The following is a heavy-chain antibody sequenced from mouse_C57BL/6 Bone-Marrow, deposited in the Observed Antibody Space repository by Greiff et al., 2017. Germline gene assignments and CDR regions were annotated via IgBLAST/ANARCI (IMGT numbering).Heavy chain of an antibody. Sequence: EVQLQESGPVLVKPGASVKMSCKASGYTFTDYYMNWVKQSHGKSLEWIGVINPYNGGTSYNQKFKGKATLTVDKSSSTAYMELNSLTSEDSAVYYCAGELRFFYYAMDYWGQGTSVTVSS. CDR3: AGELRFFYYAMDY. D-gene: IGHD1-1*01. CDR2: INPYNGGT. V-gene: IGHV1-19*01. J-gene: IGHJ4*01. CDR1: GYTFTDYY.